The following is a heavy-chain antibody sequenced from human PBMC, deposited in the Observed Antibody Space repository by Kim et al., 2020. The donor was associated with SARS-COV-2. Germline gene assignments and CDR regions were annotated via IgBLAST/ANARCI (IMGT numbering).Heavy chain of an antibody. CDR3: AKGDSSGYYYYDAFDI. V-gene: IGHV3-43*01. J-gene: IGHJ3*02. Sequence: SVKGRFTISRDNSKNSLYLQMNSLRTEYTALYYCAKGDSSGYYYYDAFDIWGQGTMVTVSS. D-gene: IGHD3-22*01.